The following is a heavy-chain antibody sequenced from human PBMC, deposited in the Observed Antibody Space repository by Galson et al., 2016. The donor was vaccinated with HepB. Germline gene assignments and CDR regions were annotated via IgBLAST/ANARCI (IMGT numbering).Heavy chain of an antibody. J-gene: IGHJ4*02. Sequence: PALVKPTQTLTLTCTFSGFSLRTSGEGVGWIRQPPGKALEWLVFIYWDDEKRYTPSLKTRLTITKDTSKNQVVLSMTNMDPVDTATYDCAFMAYGDYVDFWGQGTLVTVSS. V-gene: IGHV2-5*02. CDR1: GFSLRTSGEG. CDR3: AFMAYGDYVDF. CDR2: IYWDDEK. D-gene: IGHD4-17*01.